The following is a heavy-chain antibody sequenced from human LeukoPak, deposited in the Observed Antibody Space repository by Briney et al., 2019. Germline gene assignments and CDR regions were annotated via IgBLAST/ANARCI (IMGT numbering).Heavy chain of an antibody. CDR1: GDSISSYY. CDR3: AGGYDWGATEY. Sequence: SETLSLTCTVSGDSISSYYWSWIRQPPGKGLEWIGYRYYSGSTDYNPSLKSRVTISVDTSKNQFSLKLTSVTAADTAVYYCAGGYDWGATEYWGQGTLVTVPS. J-gene: IGHJ4*02. V-gene: IGHV4-59*01. D-gene: IGHD5-12*01. CDR2: RYYSGST.